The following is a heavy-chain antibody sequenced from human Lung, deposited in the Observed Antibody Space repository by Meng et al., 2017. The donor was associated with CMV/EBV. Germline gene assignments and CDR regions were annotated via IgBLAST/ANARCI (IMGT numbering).Heavy chain of an antibody. CDR2: INQSGST. J-gene: IGHJ4*02. V-gene: IGHV4-34*01. D-gene: IGHD6-13*01. CDR1: GGSFSGYY. Sequence: SETLSLXCGVYGGSFSGYYWSWIRQPPGKGLEWIGDINQSGSTNYNPSLKSRVTISIDTSKKEFSLKLTSVTAADTAVYYCAASSHTSTWSLDYWGQGTLVTVSS. CDR3: AASSHTSTWSLDY.